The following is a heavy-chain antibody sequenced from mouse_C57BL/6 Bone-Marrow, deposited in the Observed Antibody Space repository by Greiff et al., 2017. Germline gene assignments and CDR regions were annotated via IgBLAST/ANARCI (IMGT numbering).Heavy chain of an antibody. CDR1: GYTFTDYE. J-gene: IGHJ1*03. CDR2: IDPETGGT. Sequence: QVQLQQSGAELVRPGASVTLSCKASGYTFTDYEMPWVKQTPVHGLEWIGAIDPETGGTAYNQKFKGKAILTADKSSSTAYMGLRSLTSEDSAVYYCTRGCPITTVVAYGYFDVWGTGTTVTVSS. D-gene: IGHD1-1*01. V-gene: IGHV1-15*01. CDR3: TRGCPITTVVAYGYFDV.